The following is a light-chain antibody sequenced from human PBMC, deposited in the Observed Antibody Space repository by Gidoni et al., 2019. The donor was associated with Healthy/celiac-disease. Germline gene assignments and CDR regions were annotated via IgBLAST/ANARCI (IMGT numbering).Light chain of an antibody. V-gene: IGKV1-27*01. CDR1: QGIISS. CDR3: QRTYNAPPLT. J-gene: IGKJ4*01. CDR2: SAS. Sequence: DIQLPQSPSSLSASLGDRVTITCRVIQGIISSLNWYRKKPAKVPKILIYSASNLQSGGPSRCSGSGSGTDVTLTSSSLQHEDVVTYYGQRTYNAPPLTFGGGTKVEIK.